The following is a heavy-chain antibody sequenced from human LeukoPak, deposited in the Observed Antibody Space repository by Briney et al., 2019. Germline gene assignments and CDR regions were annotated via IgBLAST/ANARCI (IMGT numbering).Heavy chain of an antibody. CDR3: ARGFWDLYYFDC. CDR2: ISSSSSYI. J-gene: IGHJ4*02. V-gene: IGHV3-21*04. Sequence: GGSLRLSCAASGFTFSSYSMNWVRQAPGKGLEWVSSISSSSSYIYYADSVKGRFTISRDNAKNSLYLQMNSLRAEDTALYYCARGFWDLYYFDCWGQGTLVTVSS. D-gene: IGHD3-16*01. CDR1: GFTFSSYS.